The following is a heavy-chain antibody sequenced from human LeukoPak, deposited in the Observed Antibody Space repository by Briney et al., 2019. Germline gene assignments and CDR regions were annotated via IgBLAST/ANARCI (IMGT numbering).Heavy chain of an antibody. V-gene: IGHV1-69*13. CDR1: GGTFSSYA. J-gene: IGHJ6*02. D-gene: IGHD3-3*01. CDR2: IIPIFGTA. Sequence: SVKVSCKASGGTFSSYAISWVRQAPGQGLEWMGGIIPIFGTANYAQKFQGRVTITADESTSTAYMELSSLRSEDTAVYYCARVSSYYDFSDVWGQGTTVTVSS. CDR3: ARVSSYYDFSDV.